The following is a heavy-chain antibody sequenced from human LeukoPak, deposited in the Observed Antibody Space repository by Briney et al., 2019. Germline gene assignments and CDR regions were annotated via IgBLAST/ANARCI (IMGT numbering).Heavy chain of an antibody. V-gene: IGHV3-30*04. CDR2: ISYDGSNK. CDR3: ARDFLYSSGYYFVD. Sequence: GRSLRLSCAASGFTFSSYAMHWVRQAPGKGLEWVAVISYDGSNKYYADSVKGRFTISRDNSKNTLYLQMNSLRAEDTAVYYCARDFLYSSGYYFVDCGQGTLVTVSS. CDR1: GFTFSSYA. J-gene: IGHJ4*02. D-gene: IGHD3-22*01.